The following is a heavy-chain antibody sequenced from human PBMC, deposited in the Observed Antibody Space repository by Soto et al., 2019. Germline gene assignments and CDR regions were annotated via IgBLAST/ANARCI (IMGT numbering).Heavy chain of an antibody. CDR1: GYTFTGYY. D-gene: IGHD3-10*01. CDR2: INPNSGGT. V-gene: IGHV1-2*02. Sequence: GASVKVSCKASGYTFTGYYMHWVRQAPGEGLEGMGWINPNSGGTNYAQKFQGRVTMTRDTSISTAYMELSRLRSDDTAVYYCAREDLGFGVSYQITNYYYGMDVWGQGTTVTVYS. CDR3: AREDLGFGVSYQITNYYYGMDV. J-gene: IGHJ6*01.